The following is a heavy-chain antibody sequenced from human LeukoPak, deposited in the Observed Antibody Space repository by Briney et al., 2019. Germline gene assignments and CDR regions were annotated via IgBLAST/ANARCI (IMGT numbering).Heavy chain of an antibody. D-gene: IGHD6-13*01. Sequence: SETLSLTCTVSGGSISSSSYYWGWIRQPPGKGLEWIGSIYYSGSTYYNPSLKSRVTISVDTSKNQFSLKLSSVTAADTAVYYCARQGSYSSSWYYLDYFDYWGQGTLVTASS. J-gene: IGHJ4*02. V-gene: IGHV4-39*01. CDR2: IYYSGST. CDR3: ARQGSYSSSWYYLDYFDY. CDR1: GGSISSSSYY.